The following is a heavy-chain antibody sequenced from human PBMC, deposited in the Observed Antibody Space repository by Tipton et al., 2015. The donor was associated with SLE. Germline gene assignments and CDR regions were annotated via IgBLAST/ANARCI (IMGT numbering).Heavy chain of an antibody. CDR3: ASLYGDYGYWYFAL. CDR1: GGSFSAYF. V-gene: IGHV4-34*01. D-gene: IGHD4-17*01. CDR2: IDHSGST. Sequence: TLSLTCAVYGGSFSAYFWSWIRQPPGKGLEWIGEIDHSGSTNYNPSLKSRVTISVDTSKNQFSMTLSSVTAADMAVYYCASLYGDYGYWYFALWGRGTLVTVSS. J-gene: IGHJ2*01.